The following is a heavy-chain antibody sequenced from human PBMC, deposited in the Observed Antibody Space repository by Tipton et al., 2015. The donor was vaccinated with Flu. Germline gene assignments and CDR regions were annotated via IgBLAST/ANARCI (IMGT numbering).Heavy chain of an antibody. V-gene: IGHV4-59*11. CDR1: GGSISSHY. CDR2: IYYSGSI. D-gene: IGHD3-22*01. Sequence: TLSLTCTVSGGSISSHYWSWIRQPPGKGLEWIGYIYYSGSISYNPSLKSRVTISVDTSKSQFSLKLSSVTAADTAVYYCARDDSGFNDYWGPGTLVTVSS. CDR3: ARDDSGFNDY. J-gene: IGHJ4*02.